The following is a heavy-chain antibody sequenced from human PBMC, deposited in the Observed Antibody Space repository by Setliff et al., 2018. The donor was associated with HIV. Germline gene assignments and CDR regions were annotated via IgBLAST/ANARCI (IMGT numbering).Heavy chain of an antibody. CDR2: IYTSGST. D-gene: IGHD3-9*01. J-gene: IGHJ5*02. V-gene: IGHV4-59*08. Sequence: PSETLSLTCTVSGGSISSYSWSWIRQPPGKGLEWIGYIYTSGSTNYNPSLKSRVTISVDTSENQFSLRLSSVTAADTAVYYCARHRYYDILFDPWGQGTLVTVSS. CDR1: GGSISSYS. CDR3: ARHRYYDILFDP.